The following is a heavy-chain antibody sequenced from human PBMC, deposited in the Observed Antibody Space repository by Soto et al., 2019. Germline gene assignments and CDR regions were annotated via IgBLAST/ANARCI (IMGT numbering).Heavy chain of an antibody. V-gene: IGHV5-51*01. J-gene: IGHJ5*02. CDR2: IYPDDSDT. CDR3: ARLKSYYYDSSGHPANNWFDP. D-gene: IGHD3-22*01. CDR1: GFNFPTFW. Sequence: GESLKISCKHSGFNFPTFWIAWVRQMPGKGLEWMGTIYPDDSDTRYSPSFQGQVTISADKSIQTAYLQWSSLKASDTAMYYCARLKSYYYDSSGHPANNWFDPWGQGTLVNVSS.